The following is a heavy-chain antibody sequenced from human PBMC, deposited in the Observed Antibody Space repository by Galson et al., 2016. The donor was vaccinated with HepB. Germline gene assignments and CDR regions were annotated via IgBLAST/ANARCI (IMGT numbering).Heavy chain of an antibody. CDR2: IKQEGREK. Sequence: SLRLSCAASGFTFNIYRMSWIRQAPGKGLEWVANIKQEGREKDYVDSVKGRFTISRDNAKNSLYLQMSSLRVEDTAVYFCARHGHSGSWYRGGFDPWGQGTLVTVSS. J-gene: IGHJ5*02. D-gene: IGHD6-25*01. CDR1: GFTFNIYR. CDR3: ARHGHSGSWYRGGFDP. V-gene: IGHV3-7*03.